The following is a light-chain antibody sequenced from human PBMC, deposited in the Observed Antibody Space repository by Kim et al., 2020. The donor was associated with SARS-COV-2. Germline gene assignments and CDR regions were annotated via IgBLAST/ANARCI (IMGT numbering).Light chain of an antibody. CDR3: QAWDSSTAV. CDR2: QDS. CDR1: KLGDKY. V-gene: IGLV3-1*01. Sequence: SYELTQPPSVSVSPGQTASITCSGDKLGDKYACWYQQKPGQFPVLVIYQDSKRPSGIPERFSGSNSGNTATLTISGTQAMAEADYYCQAWDSSTAVFGGG. J-gene: IGLJ3*02.